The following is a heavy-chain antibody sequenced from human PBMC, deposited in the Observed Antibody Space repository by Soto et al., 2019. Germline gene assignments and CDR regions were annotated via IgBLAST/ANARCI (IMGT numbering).Heavy chain of an antibody. Sequence: SETLSLTCAVSGGSISSINWWSWVRQPPGKGLEWIGEIYHSGSTNYNPSLKSRVTISVDKSKNQFSLNLSSVTAADTAMYYCARAGVATIYPGNNWFDPWGQGTLVT. CDR3: ARAGVATIYPGNNWFDP. D-gene: IGHD5-12*01. V-gene: IGHV4-4*02. CDR2: IYHSGST. CDR1: GGSISSINW. J-gene: IGHJ5*02.